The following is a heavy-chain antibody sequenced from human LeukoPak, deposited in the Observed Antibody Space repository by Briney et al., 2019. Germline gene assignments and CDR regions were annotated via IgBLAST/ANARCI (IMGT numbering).Heavy chain of an antibody. Sequence: GASVRVSCKTSGYTFTNYGISWVRQAPGLGLEWMGWISAYNGNTNYAQKVQGRVTMTTDTSTSTAYMELRSLRFDDTAVYYCARDQSVRLLQTSSTYFKHVFAIWGQGSMVTVSS. CDR3: ARDQSVRLLQTSSTYFKHVFAI. D-gene: IGHD6-13*01. CDR1: GYTFTNYG. CDR2: ISAYNGNT. J-gene: IGHJ3*02. V-gene: IGHV1-18*01.